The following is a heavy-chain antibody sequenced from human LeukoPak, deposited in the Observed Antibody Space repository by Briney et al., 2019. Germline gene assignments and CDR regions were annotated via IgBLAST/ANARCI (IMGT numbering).Heavy chain of an antibody. J-gene: IGHJ6*03. V-gene: IGHV3-48*03. D-gene: IGHD4-11*01. Sequence: AGGSLRLSCAASGLTFSSYEMTWVRQAPGKGLEWLSYISSIGTTIYYADSVKGRFTISRDNAKNSLYLQMNSLRAEDTAVYYCARPEPPTYSNGYMDVWGKGTTVTVSS. CDR1: GLTFSSYE. CDR3: ARPEPPTYSNGYMDV. CDR2: ISSIGTTI.